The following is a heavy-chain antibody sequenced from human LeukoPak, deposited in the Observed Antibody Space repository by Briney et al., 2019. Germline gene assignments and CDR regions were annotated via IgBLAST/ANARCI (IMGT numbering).Heavy chain of an antibody. CDR3: ARSRSWYWEGWFDP. V-gene: IGHV4-59*11. D-gene: IGHD6-13*01. J-gene: IGHJ5*02. Sequence: SETLSLTCTVSGGSISGHYWNWIRQPPGQGLEWIGYIYYSGSTNYNPSLKSRVTISVDTSKNQFSLNLNSVTATDTAVYFCARSRSWYWEGWFDPWGQGTLVTVSS. CDR2: IYYSGST. CDR1: GGSISGHY.